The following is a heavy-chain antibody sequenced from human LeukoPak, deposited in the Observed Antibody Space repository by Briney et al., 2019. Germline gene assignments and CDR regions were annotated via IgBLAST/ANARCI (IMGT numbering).Heavy chain of an antibody. V-gene: IGHV4-59*01. D-gene: IGHD3-16*01. J-gene: IGHJ4*02. CDR1: GGSISSYY. Sequence: PSETLSLTCTVSGGSISSYYWSWIRQPPGKGLEWIGYIYYSRSTNYNPSLKSRVTISVDTSKNQFSLKLSSVTAADTAVYYCARRGKGGKVDCWGQGTLVTVSS. CDR3: ARRGKGGKVDC. CDR2: IYYSRST.